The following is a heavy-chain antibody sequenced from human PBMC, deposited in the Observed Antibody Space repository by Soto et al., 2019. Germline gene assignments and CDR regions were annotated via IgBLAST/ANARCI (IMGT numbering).Heavy chain of an antibody. Sequence: QVQLQESGPGLVKPSGTLSLTCAVSGGSISSSNWWSGVRQPPGKGLGWIGEIYHSGSTNYNPSLKSRVTISVDKSKNQFSLKLSSVTAADTAVYYCARESYSDSSGYYYLDYWGQGTLVTVSS. V-gene: IGHV4-4*02. CDR2: IYHSGST. J-gene: IGHJ4*02. CDR3: ARESYSDSSGYYYLDY. CDR1: GGSISSSNW. D-gene: IGHD3-22*01.